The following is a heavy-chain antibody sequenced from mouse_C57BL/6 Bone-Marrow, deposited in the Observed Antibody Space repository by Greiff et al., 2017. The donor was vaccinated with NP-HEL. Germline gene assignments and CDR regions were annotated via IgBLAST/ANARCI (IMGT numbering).Heavy chain of an antibody. V-gene: IGHV1-47*01. Sequence: VHLVESGAELVKPGASVKMSCKASGYTFTTYPIEWMKQNHGKSLEWIGNFHPYNDDTKYNEKFKGKATLTVEKSSSTVYLELSRLTSDDSAVYYCARSGYSNYVLAYWGQGTLVTVSA. CDR1: GYTFTTYP. D-gene: IGHD2-5*01. CDR3: ARSGYSNYVLAY. J-gene: IGHJ3*01. CDR2: FHPYNDDT.